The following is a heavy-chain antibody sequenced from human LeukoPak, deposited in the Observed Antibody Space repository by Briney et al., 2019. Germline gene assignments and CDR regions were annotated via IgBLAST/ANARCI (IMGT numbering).Heavy chain of an antibody. CDR2: IYYTGST. J-gene: IGHJ5*02. V-gene: IGHV4-59*08. CDR3: ARHFSGSYYWFDP. D-gene: IGHD1-26*01. Sequence: PSETLSLTCTVSGGSISSYYWSWIRQPPGKGLEWIGYIYYTGSTNYNPSLKSRVTISVDTSNNQFSLNLSSVTAADTAFYYCARHFSGSYYWFDPWGQGTLVTVSS. CDR1: GGSISSYY.